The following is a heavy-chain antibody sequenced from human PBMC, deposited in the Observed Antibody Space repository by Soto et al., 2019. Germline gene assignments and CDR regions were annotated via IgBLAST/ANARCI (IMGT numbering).Heavy chain of an antibody. J-gene: IGHJ6*01. Sequence: QVQLVESGGGVVQPGRSLRLSCAASGFTFSSYGMHWVRQAPGKGLEWVAVIWYDGSNKYYADSVKGRFTISRDNSKNTLYLQMNSLRAEETAVYYCARTYTMVRGVIITYYYYGMDVW. CDR2: IWYDGSNK. V-gene: IGHV3-33*01. CDR1: GFTFSSYG. D-gene: IGHD3-10*01. CDR3: ARTYTMVRGVIITYYYYGMDV.